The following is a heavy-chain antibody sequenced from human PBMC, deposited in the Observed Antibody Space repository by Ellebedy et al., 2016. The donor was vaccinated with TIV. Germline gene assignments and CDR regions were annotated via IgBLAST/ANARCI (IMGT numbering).Heavy chain of an antibody. V-gene: IGHV3-23*01. CDR1: KFTFSTYA. J-gene: IGHJ6*02. CDR3: AKHTVTIFHYYHGMDV. CDR2: ISSSGGST. Sequence: PGGSLRLSCAASKFTFSTYAMSWVRQAPGKGLEWVSAISSSGGSTYYADSVKGRFTISRDNPKNTLYLQMNSLRAEDTAVYYCAKHTVTIFHYYHGMDVWGQGTTVTVSS. D-gene: IGHD3-10*02.